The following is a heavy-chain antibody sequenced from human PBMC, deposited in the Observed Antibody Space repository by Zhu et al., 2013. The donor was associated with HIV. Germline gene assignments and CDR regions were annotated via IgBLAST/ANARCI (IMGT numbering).Heavy chain of an antibody. V-gene: IGHV4-61*01. CDR3: ARYRYSGSPNGGFDY. J-gene: IGHJ4*02. D-gene: IGHD1-26*01. CDR2: IYYSGST. Sequence: QVQLQESGPGLVKPSETLSLTCAVSGYSISSGYYWSWIRQPPGKGLEWIGYIYYSGSTNYNPSLKSRVTISVDTSKNQFSLKLSSVTAADTAVYYCARYRYSGSPNGGFDYWGQGTLVTVSS. CDR1: GYSISSGYY.